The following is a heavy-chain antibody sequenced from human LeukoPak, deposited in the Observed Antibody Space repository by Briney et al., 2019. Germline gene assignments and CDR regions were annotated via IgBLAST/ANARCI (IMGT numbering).Heavy chain of an antibody. CDR2: MHFSGSP. V-gene: IGHV4-39*07. Sequence: SETLSLNCIVSGVSDSDTDYYFRWVRQPPANTLEWLGSMHFSGSPFYRPSLESRFSMSVDTSKNQFSLHLRSVTAPDTAVYYCARDEVGAKGRPFDYWGRGILVTVSS. CDR3: ARDEVGAKGRPFDY. CDR1: GVSDSDTDYY. D-gene: IGHD1-26*01. J-gene: IGHJ4*02.